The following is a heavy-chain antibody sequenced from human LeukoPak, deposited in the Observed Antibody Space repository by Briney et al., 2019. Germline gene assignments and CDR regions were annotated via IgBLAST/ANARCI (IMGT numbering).Heavy chain of an antibody. Sequence: GGSLRLTCAASGFTFSSYAMSWVRQAPGKGLEWVSTISGSGLSTYYADSVKGRFTISRDNSNNTLYLQMNSLRVEDTAVYYCAKSRVAVAAPRNWFDPWGQGTLVTVSS. V-gene: IGHV3-23*01. CDR2: ISGSGLST. CDR1: GFTFSSYA. J-gene: IGHJ5*02. CDR3: AKSRVAVAAPRNWFDP. D-gene: IGHD6-19*01.